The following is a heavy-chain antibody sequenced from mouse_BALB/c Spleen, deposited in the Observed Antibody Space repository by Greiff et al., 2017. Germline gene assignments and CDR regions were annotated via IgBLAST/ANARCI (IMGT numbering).Heavy chain of an antibody. J-gene: IGHJ2*01. V-gene: IGHV14-3*02. Sequence: EVQLQQSGAELVKPGASVKLSCTASGFNIKDTYMHWVKQRPEQGLEWIGRIDPANGNTKYDPKFQGKATITADTSSNTAYLQLSSLTSEDTAVYYCALYPYFDYWGQGTTLTVSS. CDR3: ALYPYFDY. D-gene: IGHD1-1*01. CDR2: IDPANGNT. CDR1: GFNIKDTY.